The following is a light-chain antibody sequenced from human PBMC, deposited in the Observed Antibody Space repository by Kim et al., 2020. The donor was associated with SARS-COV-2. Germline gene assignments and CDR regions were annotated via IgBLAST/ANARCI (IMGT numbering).Light chain of an antibody. CDR2: GAS. Sequence: EIVMTQSPATLSVSPEERATLSCRASQSISSNLAWYQQKPGQAPRLLIYGASTRATGIPASFSGSGSGTEFTLTISSLQSEDFAVYYCQQYNNWPRTFGQGTKVDIK. CDR3: QQYNNWPRT. J-gene: IGKJ1*01. V-gene: IGKV3-15*01. CDR1: QSISSN.